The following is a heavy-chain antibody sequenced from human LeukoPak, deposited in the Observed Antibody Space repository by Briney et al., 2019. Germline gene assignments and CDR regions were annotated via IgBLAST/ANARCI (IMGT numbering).Heavy chain of an antibody. Sequence: ASLRVSCKTPGFDFIAYYLHWVRQAPGQGLEWMGWLNPNSGGTNFVQKFQGRVTMTRDTSVSTAYMELSSLTSDDTAVYYCARSKGTPEMATSFDPWGQGTLVTVSS. CDR1: GFDFIAYY. CDR2: LNPNSGGT. CDR3: ARSKGTPEMATSFDP. J-gene: IGHJ5*02. V-gene: IGHV1-2*02. D-gene: IGHD5-24*01.